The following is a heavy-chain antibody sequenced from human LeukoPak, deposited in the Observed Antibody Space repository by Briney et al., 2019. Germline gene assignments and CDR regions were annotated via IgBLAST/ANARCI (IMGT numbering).Heavy chain of an antibody. CDR3: ARGMYSSSWYYFDY. CDR2: VYPGDSDT. V-gene: IGHV5-51*01. CDR1: GYSFTSYW. D-gene: IGHD6-13*01. J-gene: IGHJ4*02. Sequence: GESLKSSCKGSGYSFTSYWIGWVRQMPGKGLGGMGIVYPGDSDTRYSPSFQGQVTISADKSISTAYLQWSSLKASDTAMYYCARGMYSSSWYYFDYWGQGTLVTVSS.